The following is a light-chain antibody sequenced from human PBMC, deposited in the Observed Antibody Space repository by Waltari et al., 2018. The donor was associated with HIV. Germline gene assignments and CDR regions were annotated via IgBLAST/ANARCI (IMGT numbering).Light chain of an antibody. CDR1: SSHIGSNF. J-gene: IGLJ3*02. CDR3: AAWDDSLREV. V-gene: IGLV1-47*01. Sequence: QSVLTQPPSASGTPGHSVPISCSGSSSHIGSNFVYWYQQLPGAAPKLLNYRNNQRPAGVPDRFAGSKSGTSASLAISGLRSEDAADYYCAAWDDSLREVFGGGTKLTVL. CDR2: RNN.